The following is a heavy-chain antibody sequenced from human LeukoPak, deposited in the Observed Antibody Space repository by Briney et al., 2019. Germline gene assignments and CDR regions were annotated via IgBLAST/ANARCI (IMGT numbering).Heavy chain of an antibody. Sequence: ASVKVSCKASGGTFSSYAISWVRQAPGQGLEWMGGIIPIFGTANYARKFQGRVTITADKSTSTAYMELSSLRSEDTAVYHCARDPPEYCSSTSCYADGWGQGTLVTVSS. CDR3: ARDPPEYCSSTSCYADG. CDR2: IIPIFGTA. CDR1: GGTFSSYA. V-gene: IGHV1-69*06. J-gene: IGHJ4*02. D-gene: IGHD2-2*01.